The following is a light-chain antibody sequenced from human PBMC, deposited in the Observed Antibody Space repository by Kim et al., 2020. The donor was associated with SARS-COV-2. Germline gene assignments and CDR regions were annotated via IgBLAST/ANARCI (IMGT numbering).Light chain of an antibody. CDR2: EDN. J-gene: IGLJ3*02. Sequence: GKTVTISCTRSRGGIASNYVQWYQLRPGSSPTTVIFEDNQRPTGVSTRFSGSIDSFSNSAFLTISGLRPEDEADYFCQSYVGNDRVFGGGTKLTVL. V-gene: IGLV6-57*01. CDR3: QSYVGNDRV. CDR1: RGGIASNY.